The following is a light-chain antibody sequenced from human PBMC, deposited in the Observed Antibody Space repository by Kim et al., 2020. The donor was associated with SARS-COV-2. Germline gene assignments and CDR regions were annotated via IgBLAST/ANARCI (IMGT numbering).Light chain of an antibody. V-gene: IGLV3-1*01. CDR1: QLGDKS. J-gene: IGLJ2*01. Sequence: VAVSPGQTAGITCSGDQLGDKSVCWYEQKPGQSPVLVIYQDKDRPSGIPERVSGSNAGNTDTLTISGTQARDEADYYCQAWDTTVVFGGGTQLTVL. CDR3: QAWDTTVV. CDR2: QDK.